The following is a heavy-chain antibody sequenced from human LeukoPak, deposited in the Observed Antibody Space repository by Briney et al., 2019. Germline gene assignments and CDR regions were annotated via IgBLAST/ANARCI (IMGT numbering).Heavy chain of an antibody. D-gene: IGHD3-3*01. CDR1: GGSISSSSYY. CDR2: IYYSGST. V-gene: IGHV4-39*01. J-gene: IGHJ4*02. CDR3: ARGITIFGVVIQT. Sequence: PSETLSLTCTVSGGSISSSSYYWGWIRQPPGKGLEWIGSIYYSGSTYYNPSLKSRVTISVDTSKNQFSLKLSSVTAADTAVYYCARGITIFGVVIQTWGQGTLVTVSS.